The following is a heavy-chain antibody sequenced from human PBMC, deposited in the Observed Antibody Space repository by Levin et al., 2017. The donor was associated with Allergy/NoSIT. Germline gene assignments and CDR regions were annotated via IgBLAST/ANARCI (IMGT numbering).Heavy chain of an antibody. V-gene: IGHV3-49*05. CDR2: IRSKAYGATT. D-gene: IGHD3-3*02. CDR1: GFTFGDYA. CDR3: TRDHFRPGDYFDY. Sequence: NPGGSLRLSCTASGFTFGDYAMSWFRQAPGKGLEWVGFIRSKAYGATTEYAASVKGRFTISRDDSESIAYLQMNSLKTEDTAVYYCTRDHFRPGDYFDYWGQGTLVTVSS. J-gene: IGHJ4*02.